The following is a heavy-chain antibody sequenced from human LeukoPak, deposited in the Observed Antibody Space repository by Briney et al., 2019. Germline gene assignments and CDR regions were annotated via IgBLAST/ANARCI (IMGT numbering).Heavy chain of an antibody. CDR3: ARDFDGDYGAR. CDR1: GDSMTGYY. CDR2: IYYTGTT. V-gene: IGHV4-59*01. Sequence: SETLSLTCSVSGDSMTGYYWSWIRQPPGKGLEWIGYIYYTGTTNYNPSLNSRVTISVDTSKNQFSLRLTSVTAADTAVYFCARDFDGDYGARWGQGIPVSVSP. J-gene: IGHJ4*02. D-gene: IGHD4-17*01.